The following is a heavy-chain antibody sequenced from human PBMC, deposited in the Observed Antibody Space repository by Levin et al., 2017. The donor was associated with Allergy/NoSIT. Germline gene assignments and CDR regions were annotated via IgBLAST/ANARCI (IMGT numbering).Heavy chain of an antibody. CDR1: GFTFSDYY. Sequence: GGSLRLSCAASGFTFSDYYMSWIRQAPGKGLEWVSYISSSSSYTNYADSVKGRFTISRDNAKKSLYLQMNSLRAEDTAVYYCARGGGYCSGGSCYQESDWGQGTLVTVSS. CDR2: ISSSSSYT. CDR3: ARGGGYCSGGSCYQESD. J-gene: IGHJ4*02. V-gene: IGHV3-11*05. D-gene: IGHD2-15*01.